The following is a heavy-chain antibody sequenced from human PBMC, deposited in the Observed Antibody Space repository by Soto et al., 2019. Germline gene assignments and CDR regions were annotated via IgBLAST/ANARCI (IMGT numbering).Heavy chain of an antibody. D-gene: IGHD3-9*01. Sequence: SETLSLTCTVSGGSISSGGYYWSWIRQHPGKGLEWIGYIYYSGSTYYNPSLKSRVTISVDTSKNQFSLKLSSVTAADTAVYYCASTYYDILTGLDYWGQGTLVTVSS. CDR2: IYYSGST. V-gene: IGHV4-31*03. J-gene: IGHJ4*02. CDR3: ASTYYDILTGLDY. CDR1: GGSISSGGYY.